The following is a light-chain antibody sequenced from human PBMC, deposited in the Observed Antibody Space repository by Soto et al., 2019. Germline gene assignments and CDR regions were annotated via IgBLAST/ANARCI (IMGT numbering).Light chain of an antibody. V-gene: IGLV2-14*01. J-gene: IGLJ1*01. CDR3: SSYTSSSTLGV. Sequence: QSVLTQPASVSGSPGQSITISCTGTGSDVGGYKYVSWYQQHPGKAPKLMIYDVSNRPSGVSNRFSGSKSGNTASLTISGLQAEDEADYYCSSYTSSSTLGVFGTGTKLTVL. CDR2: DVS. CDR1: GSDVGGYKY.